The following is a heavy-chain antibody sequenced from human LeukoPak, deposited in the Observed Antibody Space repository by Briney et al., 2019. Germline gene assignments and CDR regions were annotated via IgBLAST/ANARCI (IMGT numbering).Heavy chain of an antibody. V-gene: IGHV3-30-3*01. D-gene: IGHD3-10*01. CDR1: GFTFSSYA. CDR2: ISYDGSTT. Sequence: PGGSLRLSCSASGFTFSSYAMHWVRQAPGKGLEWVAIISYDGSTTHYSNSVKGRSTISRDNSRNTVYLQMNTLRPEDTVVYYCARGHGSGSFLIDYWGQGTLVTVSS. CDR3: ARGHGSGSFLIDY. J-gene: IGHJ4*02.